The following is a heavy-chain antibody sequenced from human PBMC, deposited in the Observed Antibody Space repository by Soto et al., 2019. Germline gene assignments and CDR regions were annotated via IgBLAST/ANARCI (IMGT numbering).Heavy chain of an antibody. CDR1: GGTFSSYT. CDR3: ARDGLSSGWYQTGDY. D-gene: IGHD6-19*01. Sequence: ASVKVSCKASGGTFSSYTINWVRQAPGQGLEWMGRIIPILGIASYAQKFQGRVTITADKSTSTAYMELSSLRSEDTAVYYCARDGLSSGWYQTGDYWGQGTLVTVSS. V-gene: IGHV1-69*04. J-gene: IGHJ4*02. CDR2: IIPILGIA.